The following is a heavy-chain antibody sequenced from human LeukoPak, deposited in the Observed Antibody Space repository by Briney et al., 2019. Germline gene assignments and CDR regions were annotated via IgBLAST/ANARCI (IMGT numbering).Heavy chain of an antibody. D-gene: IGHD2-2*01. J-gene: IGHJ6*03. V-gene: IGHV4-34*01. CDR3: ARRSIVRLGYCSSTSCHGYYYYYYMDV. Sequence: SETLSLTCAVYGGSFSGYYWSWIRQPPGKGLEWIGEINHSGSTNYNPSLKSRVTISVDTSKNQFSLKLSSVTAADTAVYYCARRSIVRLGYCSSTSCHGYYYYYYMDVWGKGTTVTISS. CDR1: GGSFSGYY. CDR2: INHSGST.